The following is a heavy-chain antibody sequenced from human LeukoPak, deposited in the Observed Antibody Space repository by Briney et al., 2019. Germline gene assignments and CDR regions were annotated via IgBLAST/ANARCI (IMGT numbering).Heavy chain of an antibody. Sequence: GASVKVSRKASGHTFTRYGISWVRQAPGQGLEWMGWISAYNGNTNYAQKVQGRVTMTTDTSTSTAYMELRSLRSDDTAVYYCAREGWGTYSSGPYYFDYWGLGTLVTVSS. J-gene: IGHJ4*02. CDR3: AREGWGTYSSGPYYFDY. CDR1: GHTFTRYG. V-gene: IGHV1-18*04. CDR2: ISAYNGNT. D-gene: IGHD6-19*01.